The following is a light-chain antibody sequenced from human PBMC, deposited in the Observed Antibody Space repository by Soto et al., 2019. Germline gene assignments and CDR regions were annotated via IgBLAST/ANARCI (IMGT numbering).Light chain of an antibody. CDR1: QSVSSY. CDR2: DAS. CDR3: QQRNNWLGIT. J-gene: IGKJ5*01. V-gene: IGKV3-11*01. Sequence: DIVLTQSPATLSLSPGERATISCRASQSVSSYLAWYQQKPGQAPRLLISDASNRATGIPARFSGSGSGTDFTLTISSLEPEDFAVYYCQQRNNWLGITFGQGTRLEIK.